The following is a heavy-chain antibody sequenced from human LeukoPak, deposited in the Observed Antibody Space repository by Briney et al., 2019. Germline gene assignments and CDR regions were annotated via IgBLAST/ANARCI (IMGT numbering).Heavy chain of an antibody. CDR3: ARVVPDSGWFDP. Sequence: SETLSLTCTVSGGSISSSSYYWGWIRQPPGKGLEWIGSIYYSGSTYYNPSLKSRVTISVDTSKNQFSLKLSSVTAADTAVHYCARVVPDSGWFDPWGQGTLVTVSS. J-gene: IGHJ5*02. CDR2: IYYSGST. CDR1: GGSISSSSYY. V-gene: IGHV4-39*07. D-gene: IGHD6-19*01.